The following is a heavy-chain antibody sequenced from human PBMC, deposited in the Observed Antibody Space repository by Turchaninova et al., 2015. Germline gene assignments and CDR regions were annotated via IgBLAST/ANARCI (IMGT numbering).Heavy chain of an antibody. Sequence: QTTLKESGPTLVKPTETLTLPCTFSGFSLRTSGVSVGWIRQPPGKALEWFALIFWDDDNRYSPSLKSRLTNTKDTSNNQVVLTMTDMDPVDTATYYCVRAYYSNHFDYWGQGTLVTVSS. CDR2: IFWDDDN. V-gene: IGHV2-5*02. J-gene: IGHJ4*02. D-gene: IGHD1-26*01. CDR3: VRAYYSNHFDY. CDR1: GFSLRTSGVS.